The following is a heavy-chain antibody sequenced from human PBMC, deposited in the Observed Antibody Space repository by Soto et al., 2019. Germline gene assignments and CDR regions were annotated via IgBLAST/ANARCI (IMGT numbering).Heavy chain of an antibody. Sequence: SVKVSCKASGVAFSSYAISWVLQAPGQGLEWMGGIIPILGTANYAQKFQGRVTITADESTSTAYMELSSLRSEDTAVYYCARDCSSTSCDLYSSYGMHVLGQGTTGTVSS. D-gene: IGHD2-2*01. CDR2: IIPILGTA. CDR1: GVAFSSYA. V-gene: IGHV1-69*13. CDR3: ARDCSSTSCDLYSSYGMHV. J-gene: IGHJ6*01.